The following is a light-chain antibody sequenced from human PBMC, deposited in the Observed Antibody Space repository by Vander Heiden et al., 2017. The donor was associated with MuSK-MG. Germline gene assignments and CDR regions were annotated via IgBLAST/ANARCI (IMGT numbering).Light chain of an antibody. V-gene: IGKV1-39*01. Sequence: DIQMTQSPSSLSASVGDRVTITCRASQSIRNYLNWYQQKPGKAPKLLIYAASSLQSGVPSRFSGSGSGTDFTLTISSLQPEDFATYYCQQGYSNPRTFGQGTKVEIK. CDR3: QQGYSNPRT. CDR2: AAS. CDR1: QSIRNY. J-gene: IGKJ1*01.